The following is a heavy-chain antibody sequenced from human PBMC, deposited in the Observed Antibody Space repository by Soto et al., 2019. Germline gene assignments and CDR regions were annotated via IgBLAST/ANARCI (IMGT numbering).Heavy chain of an antibody. CDR3: ARGPLSMWFYFDY. D-gene: IGHD2-21*01. V-gene: IGHV6-1*01. J-gene: IGHJ4*02. CDR1: GDSVSSNSAA. Sequence: KQSQTLSLTCAISGDSVSSNSAAWNWIRQSPSRGLEWLGRTYYRSKWYNDYAVSVKSRITINPDTTKNQFSLQLNCVTSEETAVYYCARGPLSMWFYFDYWGQGTLVTVSS. CDR2: TYYRSKWYN.